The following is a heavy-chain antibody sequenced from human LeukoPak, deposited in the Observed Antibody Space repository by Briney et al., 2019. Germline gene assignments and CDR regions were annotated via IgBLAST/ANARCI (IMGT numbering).Heavy chain of an antibody. CDR3: ARKGSVLDAFDI. D-gene: IGHD3-10*01. CDR1: GGSFSGYY. J-gene: IGHJ3*02. Sequence: PSETLSLTCAVYGGSFSGYYWSWIRQPPGKGLEWIGEINHSGSTNYNPSLKSRVTISVDTSKNQFSLKLSSVTAADTAVYYCARKGSVLDAFDIWGQGSMVTVSS. CDR2: INHSGST. V-gene: IGHV4-34*01.